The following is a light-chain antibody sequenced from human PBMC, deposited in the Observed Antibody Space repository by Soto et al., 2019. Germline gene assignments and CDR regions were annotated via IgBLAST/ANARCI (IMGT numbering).Light chain of an antibody. CDR3: SSFTSNRIYV. V-gene: IGLV2-14*03. CDR1: HNDIGTYDY. Sequence: QSALTQPTSVSGSPGQSITISCTGNHNDIGTYDYVSWYQQHPGRAPRLLIHGVTTRPSGISGRFSASKSGLTASLTIPGLQHADEDDYYCSSFTSNRIYVFGPGTKLTVL. CDR2: GVT. J-gene: IGLJ1*01.